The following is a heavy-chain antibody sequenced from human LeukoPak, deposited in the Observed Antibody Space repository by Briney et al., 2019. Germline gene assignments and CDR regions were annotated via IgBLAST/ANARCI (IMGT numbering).Heavy chain of an antibody. CDR1: GGSISSSSYY. D-gene: IGHD3-10*01. CDR2: IYYSGST. V-gene: IGHV4-39*01. Sequence: SETLPLTCTVSGGSISSSSYYWGWIRQPPGKGLEWIGSIYYSGSTYYNPSLKSRVTISVDTSKNQFSLKLSSVTAADTAVYYCARQSSSMLRGVLDYWGQGTLVTVSS. CDR3: ARQSSSMLRGVLDY. J-gene: IGHJ4*02.